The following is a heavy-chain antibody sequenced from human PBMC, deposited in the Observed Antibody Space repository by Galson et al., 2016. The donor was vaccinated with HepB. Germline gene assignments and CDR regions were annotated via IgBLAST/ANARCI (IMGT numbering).Heavy chain of an antibody. V-gene: IGHV3-23*01. Sequence: SLRLSCAASGFSFSSYAMSWVRQAPGKGLEWLSGISNSAGSTYYADSVGGRCTISRDNAKNTLYLQLHSLTVEDSAVYYCAKALLKFETLNPYGMDVWGQGTTVIVSS. J-gene: IGHJ6*02. CDR2: ISNSAGST. CDR3: AKALLKFETLNPYGMDV. D-gene: IGHD1-14*01. CDR1: GFSFSSYA.